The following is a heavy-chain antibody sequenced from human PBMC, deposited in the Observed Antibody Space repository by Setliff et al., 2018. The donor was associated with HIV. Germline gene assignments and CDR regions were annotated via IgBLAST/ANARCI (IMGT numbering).Heavy chain of an antibody. CDR2: INAGNGNT. V-gene: IGHV1-3*01. CDR3: ARSDISGTGYFDS. D-gene: IGHD1-20*01. CDR1: GYTFTNYA. J-gene: IGHJ4*02. Sequence: ASVKVSCKASGYTFTNYAMHWVRQAPGQGLEWMGWINAGNGNTKYSQNFRGRVSMTRDTSTTTVYMELYSLRSEDTAVYHCARSDISGTGYFDSWGQGTLVTVSS.